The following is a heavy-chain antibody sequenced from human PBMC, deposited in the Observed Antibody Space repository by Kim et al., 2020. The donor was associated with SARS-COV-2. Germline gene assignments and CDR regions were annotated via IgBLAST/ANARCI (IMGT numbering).Heavy chain of an antibody. V-gene: IGHV4-31*03. J-gene: IGHJ6*02. CDR3: ARDPLKTPVPCGCYYYYGMDV. CDR2: IYYSGST. D-gene: IGHD3-16*01. CDR1: GGSISSGGYY. Sequence: SETLSLTCTVSGGSISSGGYYWSWIRQHPGKGLEWIGYIYYSGSTYYNPSLKSRVTISVDTSKDQFSLTLSSVTAADTAVYYCARDPLKTPVPCGCYYYYGMDVWGQGTTVTVSS.